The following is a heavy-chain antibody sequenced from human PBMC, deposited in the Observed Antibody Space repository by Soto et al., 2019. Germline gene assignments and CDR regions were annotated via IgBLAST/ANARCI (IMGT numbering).Heavy chain of an antibody. Sequence: SETLSLTCTVSGGSISSGDYYWSWIRQPPGKGLEWIGYIYHSGSTNYNPSLKSRVTISIDTSKSQFSLKLNSVTAADTAVYYCARDQGIASSGPFDYWGPGTLVTVSS. J-gene: IGHJ4*02. D-gene: IGHD6-13*01. CDR3: ARDQGIASSGPFDY. V-gene: IGHV4-61*08. CDR1: GGSISSGDYY. CDR2: IYHSGST.